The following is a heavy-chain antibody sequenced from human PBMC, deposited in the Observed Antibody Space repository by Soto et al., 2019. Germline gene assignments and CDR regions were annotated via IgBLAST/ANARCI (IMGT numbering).Heavy chain of an antibody. D-gene: IGHD3-9*01. CDR1: GFTFGTYG. CDR3: ANYQYGNFDYLLRY. J-gene: IGHJ4*02. Sequence: QVHLVESGGGVVQPGRSRRLSCAASGFTFGTYGMHWVGQTPGKGLEWVAVISHDGRAQYYADSVKGLFSISRDNSKNTSYLQMNSLRAADTAVYYCANYQYGNFDYLLRYWGQGTRVTVSS. CDR2: ISHDGRAQ. V-gene: IGHV3-30*18.